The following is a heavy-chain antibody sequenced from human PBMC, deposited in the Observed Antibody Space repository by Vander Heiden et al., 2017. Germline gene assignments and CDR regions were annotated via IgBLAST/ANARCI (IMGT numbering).Heavy chain of an antibody. V-gene: IGHV3-9*01. CDR2: ISWNSGSI. Sequence: EVQLVESGGGLVQPGRSLRISCAASGFTFDDYAMHWVRQAPGKGLEWVSGISWNSGSIGYADSVKGRFTISRDNAKNSLYLQMNSLRAEDTALYYCAKGPPRGIVVVPTGWFDPWGQGTLVTVSS. CDR3: AKGPPRGIVVVPTGWFDP. J-gene: IGHJ5*02. D-gene: IGHD3-22*01. CDR1: GFTFDDYA.